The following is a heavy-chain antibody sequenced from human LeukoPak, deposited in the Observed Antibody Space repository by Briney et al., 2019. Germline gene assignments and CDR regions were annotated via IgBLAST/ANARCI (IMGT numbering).Heavy chain of an antibody. D-gene: IGHD1-14*01. J-gene: IGHJ5*02. CDR3: AREPVPRRFDP. V-gene: IGHV1-2*02. Sequence: GASVKVSCKASGGTFSSYAISWVRQAPGQGLEWMGWINPNSGGTNYAQKFQGRVTMTRDTSISTAYMELSRLRSDDTAVYYCAREPVPRRFDPWGQGTLVTVSS. CDR2: INPNSGGT. CDR1: GGTFSSYA.